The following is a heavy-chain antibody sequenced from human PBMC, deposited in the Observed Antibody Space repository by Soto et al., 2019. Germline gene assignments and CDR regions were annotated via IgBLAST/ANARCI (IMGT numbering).Heavy chain of an antibody. V-gene: IGHV3-72*01. CDR3: ARVVIVATSYYFDY. D-gene: IGHD5-12*01. CDR2: IRRKANSYTT. CDR1: GFTFSSYA. J-gene: IGHJ4*02. Sequence: PGGSLRLSCAASGFTFSSYAMSWVRQAPGKGLEWVGRIRRKANSYTTEYAASVKGRFTISRDDLKSSLYLQMNSLKTEDTAVYYCARVVIVATSYYFDYWGQGTLVTVSS.